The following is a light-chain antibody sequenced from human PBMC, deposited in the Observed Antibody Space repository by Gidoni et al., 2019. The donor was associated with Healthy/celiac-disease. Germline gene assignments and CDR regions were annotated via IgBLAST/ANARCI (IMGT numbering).Light chain of an antibody. CDR2: GAS. Sequence: EIVMTQSPATLPVSPGERATLSCRASQSVSSNFAWYQQKPGQAPRLLIYGASTRATGIPARFSGSGSGTEFTLTISSLQSEDFAVYYCQQYNNWPYTFXXXTKLEIK. J-gene: IGKJ2*01. V-gene: IGKV3-15*01. CDR3: QQYNNWPYT. CDR1: QSVSSN.